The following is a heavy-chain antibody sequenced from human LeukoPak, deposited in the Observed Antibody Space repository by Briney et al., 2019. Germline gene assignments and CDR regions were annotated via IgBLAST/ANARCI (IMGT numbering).Heavy chain of an antibody. CDR1: GFTLSSYA. CDR3: AKDRIIRSYYGTSYFDY. CDR2: ISGSGGST. J-gene: IGHJ4*02. V-gene: IGHV3-23*01. D-gene: IGHD1-26*01. Sequence: GGSLRLSCAASGFTLSSYAMSWVRQAPGKGLEWVSAISGSGGSTYYADSVKGRFTISRDNSKNTLYLQMNSLRAEDTAVYYCAKDRIIRSYYGTSYFDYWGQGTLVTVSS.